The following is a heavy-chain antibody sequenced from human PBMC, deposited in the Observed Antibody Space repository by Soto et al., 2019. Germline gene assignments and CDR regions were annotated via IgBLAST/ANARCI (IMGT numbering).Heavy chain of an antibody. CDR1: GGSISSYY. CDR3: ARGDYYGSGSYYPSHYYYYMDV. Sequence: SETLSLTCTVSGGSISSYYWSWIRQPPGKGLEWIGYIYYSGSTNYNPSLKSRVTISVDTSKNQLSLKLSSVTAADTAVYYCARGDYYGSGSYYPSHYYYYMDVWGKGTTVTVSS. CDR2: IYYSGST. V-gene: IGHV4-59*08. J-gene: IGHJ6*03. D-gene: IGHD3-10*01.